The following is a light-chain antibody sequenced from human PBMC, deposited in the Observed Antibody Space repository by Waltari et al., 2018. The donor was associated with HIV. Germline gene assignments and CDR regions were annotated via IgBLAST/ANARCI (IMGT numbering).Light chain of an antibody. CDR2: ESV. V-gene: IGLV2-23*01. J-gene: IGLJ3*02. Sequence: QSALTQPASVSGSPGQSITISCTGTSSDVGNYNLVSWYQQYPGKATKLMIYESVNRPSGVSNRISASKSGNTASLTISVLQAEDEADYYCCSYGGSSTWVFGGGTKLTVL. CDR3: CSYGGSSTWV. CDR1: SSDVGNYNL.